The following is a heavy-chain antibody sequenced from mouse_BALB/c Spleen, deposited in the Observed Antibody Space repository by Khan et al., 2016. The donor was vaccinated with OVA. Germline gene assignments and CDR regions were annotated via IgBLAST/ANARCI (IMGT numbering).Heavy chain of an antibody. D-gene: IGHD3-2*02. CDR2: INPGSGDI. V-gene: IGHV1-54*03. CDR3: SRSGYGFGAY. Sequence: QVQLQQSGAELVRPGTSVKVSCKASGYAFTDYLIEWLKQRPGQGLEWIGVINPGSGDITYNEKFKDKATLTADKSSSTAYMQLTSLTSDDSAVDFCSRSGYGFGAYWGPGTLVTVSA. CDR1: GYAFTDYL. J-gene: IGHJ3*01.